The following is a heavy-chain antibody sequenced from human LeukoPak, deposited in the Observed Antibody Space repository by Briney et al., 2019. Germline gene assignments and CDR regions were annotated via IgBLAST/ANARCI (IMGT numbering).Heavy chain of an antibody. CDR3: ARDILTYDSSGSQIDY. CDR1: GGSISSSNW. V-gene: IGHV4-4*02. J-gene: IGHJ4*02. Sequence: TSETLSLTCAVSGGSISSSNWWSWVRQPPGKGLEWIGEIYHSGSTNYNPSLKSRVTISVDKSKNQFSLKLSSVTAADTAVYYCARDILTYDSSGSQIDYWGQGTLVTVSS. D-gene: IGHD3-22*01. CDR2: IYHSGST.